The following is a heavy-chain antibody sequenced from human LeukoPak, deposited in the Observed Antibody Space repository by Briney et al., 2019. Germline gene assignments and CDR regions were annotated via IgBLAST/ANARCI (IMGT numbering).Heavy chain of an antibody. V-gene: IGHV3-23*01. CDR2: ISGSGGST. Sequence: GGSLRLSCAASGFTFSSYWMHWVRQAPGKGLVWVSAISGSGGSTYYADSVKGRFTISRDNSKNTLYLQMNSLRAEDTAVYYCAKEGALVVVAATHFDYWGQGTLVTVSS. D-gene: IGHD2-15*01. CDR3: AKEGALVVVAATHFDY. J-gene: IGHJ4*02. CDR1: GFTFSSYW.